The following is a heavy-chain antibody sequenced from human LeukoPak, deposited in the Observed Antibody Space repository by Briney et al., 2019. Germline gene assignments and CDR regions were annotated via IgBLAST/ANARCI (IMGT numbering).Heavy chain of an antibody. V-gene: IGHV3-21*01. Sequence: PGGSLRLSCAASGFAFSSYSMTWVRQAPGKGLEWVSSINVSPAYISYADSVKGRFTISRDNAKNSLYLHVYSLRAEDTAVYFCARDLNWGAGALDIWGQGTMVTVSS. J-gene: IGHJ3*02. CDR2: INVSPAYI. CDR1: GFAFSSYS. CDR3: ARDLNWGAGALDI. D-gene: IGHD7-27*01.